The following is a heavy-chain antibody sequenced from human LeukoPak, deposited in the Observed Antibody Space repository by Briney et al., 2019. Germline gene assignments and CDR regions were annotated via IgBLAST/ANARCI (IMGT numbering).Heavy chain of an antibody. CDR1: GGTFSSYA. Sequence: ASVKVSCKASGGTFSSYAISWVRQAPGQGLEWMGGIIPVFGTANYAQKFQGRVTITADESTSTAYMELSSLRSEDTAVYYCARGVPYYDFWSARGQHAFDIWGQGTMVTVSS. V-gene: IGHV1-69*13. D-gene: IGHD3-3*01. CDR3: ARGVPYYDFWSARGQHAFDI. CDR2: IIPVFGTA. J-gene: IGHJ3*02.